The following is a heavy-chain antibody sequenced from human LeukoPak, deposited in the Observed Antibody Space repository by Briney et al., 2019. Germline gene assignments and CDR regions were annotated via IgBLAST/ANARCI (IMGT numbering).Heavy chain of an antibody. CDR1: GGSISSYY. CDR2: IYYSGST. V-gene: IGHV4-59*01. CDR3: ARMRVYSSSWYWFDP. Sequence: PSETLSLTCTVSGGSISSYYWSWIRQPPGKGLEWIGYIYYSGSTNYNPSLKSRVTISVDTSKNQFSLKLSSVTAADTAVYYCARMRVYSSSWYWFDPWGQGTLVTVSS. J-gene: IGHJ5*02. D-gene: IGHD6-13*01.